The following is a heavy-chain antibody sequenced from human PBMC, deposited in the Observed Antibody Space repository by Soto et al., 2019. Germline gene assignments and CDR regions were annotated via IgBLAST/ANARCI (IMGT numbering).Heavy chain of an antibody. D-gene: IGHD2-15*01. CDR1: GYTFTGYY. CDR3: ASLGYCSGGSCYRGYDP. Sequence: QVQLVQSGAEVKKPGASVKVSCKASGYTFTGYYMHWVRQAPGQGLEWMGWINPNSGGTNYAQKFQGRVTMTRDTSISTAYMELSRLRSDDTAVYYCASLGYCSGGSCYRGYDPWGQGTLVTVSS. V-gene: IGHV1-2*02. J-gene: IGHJ5*02. CDR2: INPNSGGT.